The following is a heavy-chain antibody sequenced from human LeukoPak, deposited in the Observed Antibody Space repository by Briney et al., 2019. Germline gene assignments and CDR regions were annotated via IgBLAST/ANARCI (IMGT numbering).Heavy chain of an antibody. V-gene: IGHV1-18*01. CDR2: INAYNGNT. CDR3: ARDRHIAAAVYYYYMDV. CDR1: GYTFTSYI. Sequence: ASVKVSCKASGYTFTSYIISWVRQAPGQGLEWMAWINAYNGNTDYAQRVQGRVTMTTDTSTSTAYMELRSLRSDDTAVYYCARDRHIAAAVYYYYMDVWGKGTPVTVSS. J-gene: IGHJ6*03. D-gene: IGHD6-13*01.